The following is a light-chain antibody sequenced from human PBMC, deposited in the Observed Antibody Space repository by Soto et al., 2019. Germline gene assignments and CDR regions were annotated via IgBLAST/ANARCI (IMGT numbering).Light chain of an antibody. Sequence: DIQVTQSPSTLSASVGDRVTITCRASQSISNWLAWYQQKPGKAPKLLIYRASALESGVPSRFSGSGSGTEFTLIISSLQPDDLATYYCQQYSTYSHTFGQGTKLEI. CDR1: QSISNW. CDR3: QQYSTYSHT. J-gene: IGKJ2*01. CDR2: RAS. V-gene: IGKV1-5*03.